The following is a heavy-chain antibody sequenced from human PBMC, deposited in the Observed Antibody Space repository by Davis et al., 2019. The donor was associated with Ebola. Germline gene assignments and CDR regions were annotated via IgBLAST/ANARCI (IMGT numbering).Heavy chain of an antibody. CDR2: IGRGSGSDFI. J-gene: IGHJ3*02. V-gene: IGHV3-48*02. CDR1: GFTFSDYS. Sequence: GESLKISCAASGFTFSDYSMNWVRQAPGKGLEWISYIGRGSGSDFIFYADSVKGRFTIFRDNAKNSLSLQMNSLRDEDTALYYCVRDHMWAFDIWGQGTMVAVSS. CDR3: VRDHMWAFDI. D-gene: IGHD1-26*01.